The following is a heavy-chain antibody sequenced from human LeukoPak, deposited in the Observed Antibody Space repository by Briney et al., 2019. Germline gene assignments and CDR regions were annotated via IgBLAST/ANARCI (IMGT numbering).Heavy chain of an antibody. V-gene: IGHV1-2*02. D-gene: IGHD3-22*01. CDR1: GYTLTDYY. CDR3: AREYYDSSGSKYSFDI. CDR2: IDPDSGGT. Sequence: ASVKVSCRASGYTLTDYYMHWVRQAPGQGLEWMGCIDPDSGGTKSAQQFQGRVTMTRDTSITTVYRELIRLRSDDTAVYYCAREYYDSSGSKYSFDIWGQGTMVTVSS. J-gene: IGHJ3*02.